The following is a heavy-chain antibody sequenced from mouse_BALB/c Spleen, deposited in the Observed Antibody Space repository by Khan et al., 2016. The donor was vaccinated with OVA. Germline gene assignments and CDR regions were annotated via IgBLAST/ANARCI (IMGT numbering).Heavy chain of an antibody. CDR3: AKNYASWFAY. Sequence: QVQLQQPGPELVKPGASVKMSCKASGYTFTDYVINWVKQRTGQGLEWIGEIYPGSGSTYYNEKFKGKATLTADKSSNTAYMQLSSLTSEDYADYFCAKNYASWFAYWGQGTLVTVSA. CDR2: IYPGSGST. V-gene: IGHV1-77*01. CDR1: GYTFTDYV. J-gene: IGHJ3*01.